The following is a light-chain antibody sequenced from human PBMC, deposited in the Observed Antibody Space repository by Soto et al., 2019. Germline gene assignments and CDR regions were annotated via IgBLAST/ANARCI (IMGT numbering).Light chain of an antibody. Sequence: QSVLTQPPSASGTPGQRVTISCSGSSSNIGSNYVYWYQQLPGTAPKLLIYNNNQRPSGVPDRFSGSKSGTSASLAISGLQSEDEADYYCAAWDDSLNGLVFGTGTKVTVL. CDR1: SSNIGSNY. V-gene: IGLV1-44*01. CDR2: NNN. CDR3: AAWDDSLNGLV. J-gene: IGLJ1*01.